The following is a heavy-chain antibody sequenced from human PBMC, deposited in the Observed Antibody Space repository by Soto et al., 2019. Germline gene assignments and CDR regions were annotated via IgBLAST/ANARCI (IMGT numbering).Heavy chain of an antibody. V-gene: IGHV3-30*18. Sequence: PGGSLGLCCAASGFTFSSYGMPWVRQAPGKGLEWVAVISYDGSNKYYADSVKGRFTISRDTSKNTLYLQMNSLRAEDTAVYYSAKEMSRSRFPAFDSWGQGTLVTAS. D-gene: IGHD6-13*01. CDR2: ISYDGSNK. CDR3: AKEMSRSRFPAFDS. J-gene: IGHJ4*02. CDR1: GFTFSSYG.